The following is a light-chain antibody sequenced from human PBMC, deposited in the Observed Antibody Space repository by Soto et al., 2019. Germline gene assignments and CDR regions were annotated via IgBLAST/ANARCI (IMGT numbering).Light chain of an antibody. Sequence: DIKMTLSPSSVSSSVGTRVPITCRAGQGITSWLAWYQQKPGNAPKLLIYAASSLQSGVPSRFSGSGSGTDFTLTISSLQPEDFATYYCQQANSFPFTFGPGTKVDIK. CDR3: QQANSFPFT. J-gene: IGKJ3*01. V-gene: IGKV1-12*01. CDR1: QGITSW. CDR2: AAS.